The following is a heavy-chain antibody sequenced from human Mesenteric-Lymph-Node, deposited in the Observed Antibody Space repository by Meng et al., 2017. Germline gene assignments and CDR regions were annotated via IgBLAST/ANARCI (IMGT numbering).Heavy chain of an antibody. V-gene: IGHV3-20*04. J-gene: IGHJ4*02. CDR3: ARDRTPRAAEHFDY. CDR1: GFTFDDYG. Sequence: GESLKISCAASGFTFDDYGMSWVRQAPGKGLEWVSGINWNGGSTGYADSMKGRFTISRDNAKNSLYLQMNSLRAEDTALYYCARDRTPRAAEHFDYWGQGTLVTVSS. D-gene: IGHD6-13*01. CDR2: INWNGGST.